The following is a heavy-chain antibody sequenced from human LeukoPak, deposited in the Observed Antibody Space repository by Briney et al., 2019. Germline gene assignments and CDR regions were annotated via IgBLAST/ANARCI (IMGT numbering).Heavy chain of an antibody. Sequence: ASVKVSCKASGYTFTGYYMHWVRQAPGQGLEWMGWINPNSGGTNYAQKFQGRVTMTRDTSTSTVYMELSSLRSEDTAVYYCARVGQAPEGHIRSGWYEYWGQGTLVTVSS. J-gene: IGHJ4*02. CDR2: INPNSGGT. V-gene: IGHV1-2*02. CDR3: ARVGQAPEGHIRSGWYEY. CDR1: GYTFTGYY. D-gene: IGHD6-19*01.